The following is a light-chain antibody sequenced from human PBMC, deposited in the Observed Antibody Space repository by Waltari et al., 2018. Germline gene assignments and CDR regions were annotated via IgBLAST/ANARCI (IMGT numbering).Light chain of an antibody. Sequence: EIVLTQSPATLSLSPGERATLSCRASHSVREYLAWYQQRPGQAPRLLIYDASNRATGVPARFSGTGYETDFTLTINNIEPEDFAVYYCQQRSSWPLTFGGGSKVEIK. J-gene: IGKJ4*01. V-gene: IGKV3-11*01. CDR2: DAS. CDR3: QQRSSWPLT. CDR1: HSVREY.